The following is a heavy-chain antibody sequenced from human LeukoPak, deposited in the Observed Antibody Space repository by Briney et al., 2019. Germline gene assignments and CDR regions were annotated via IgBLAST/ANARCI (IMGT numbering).Heavy chain of an antibody. Sequence: GRSLRLSCAASGFIFSNYGMHWVRQAPGKGLEWVADIWYDGSNKYYADSVKGRFTISRDNSKNTLSLQMNSLRAEDTAVYYCARDRLDSFSTNYFDYWGQGTLVTVSS. J-gene: IGHJ4*02. D-gene: IGHD3-9*01. CDR3: ARDRLDSFSTNYFDY. CDR1: GFIFSNYG. V-gene: IGHV3-33*01. CDR2: IWYDGSNK.